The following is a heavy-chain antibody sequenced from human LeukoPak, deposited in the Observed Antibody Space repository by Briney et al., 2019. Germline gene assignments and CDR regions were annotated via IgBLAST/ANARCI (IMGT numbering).Heavy chain of an antibody. CDR1: GYRFPSSW. D-gene: IGHD3-22*01. CDR2: IYPGDSDT. J-gene: IGHJ4*02. V-gene: IGHV5-51*01. Sequence: GESLKISCKVSGYRFPSSWIGWVRQLPGKGLEWMGIIYPGDSDTRYSSSFQGQVTISADKFISTTYLQWNSLKASDTAMYYCARLYDSSGYPLDYWGQGTLVTVSS. CDR3: ARLYDSSGYPLDY.